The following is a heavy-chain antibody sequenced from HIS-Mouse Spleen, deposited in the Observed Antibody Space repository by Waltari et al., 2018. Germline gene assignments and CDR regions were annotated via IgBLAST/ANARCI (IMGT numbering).Heavy chain of an antibody. J-gene: IGHJ4*02. CDR1: GFTFSTYA. Sequence: QVLLGESGGGVVQPGTALRLSCAGSGFTFSTYAIHWVRQAPGKGLEWVAVISYDGSNKYYADSVKGRFTISRDNSKNTLYLQMNSLRAEDTAVYYCARDHRNNWAIRDWGQGTLVTVSS. D-gene: IGHD1-20*01. V-gene: IGHV3-30-3*01. CDR2: ISYDGSNK. CDR3: ARDHRNNWAIRD.